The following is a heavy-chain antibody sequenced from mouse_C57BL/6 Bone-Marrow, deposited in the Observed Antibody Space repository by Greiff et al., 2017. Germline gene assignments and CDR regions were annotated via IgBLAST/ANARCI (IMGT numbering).Heavy chain of an antibody. J-gene: IGHJ4*01. CDR3: AREWILGGAMGC. Sequence: VQLQQSGAELVKPGASVKISCKASGYAFSSYWMNWVKQRPGKGLEWIGQIYPGDGDTNYNGKFKGKATLTADKSSSTAYMQLSSLTSEDSAVYFCAREWILGGAMGCWGQGTSVTVSS. CDR1: GYAFSSYW. CDR2: IYPGDGDT. V-gene: IGHV1-80*01.